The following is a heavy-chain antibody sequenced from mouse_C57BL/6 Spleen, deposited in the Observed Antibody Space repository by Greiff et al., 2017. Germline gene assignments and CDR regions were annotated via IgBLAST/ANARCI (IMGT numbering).Heavy chain of an antibody. Sequence: EVKLVESGAELVKPGASVKLSCTASGFNIKDYYMHWVKQRTEQGLEWIGRIDPEDGETKYAPKFQGKATITADTSSNTAHLQLSSLTSEDTAVYYCARGDYYGSSAAWFAYWGQGALVTVSA. J-gene: IGHJ3*01. V-gene: IGHV14-2*01. CDR2: IDPEDGET. CDR1: GFNIKDYY. CDR3: ARGDYYGSSAAWFAY. D-gene: IGHD1-1*01.